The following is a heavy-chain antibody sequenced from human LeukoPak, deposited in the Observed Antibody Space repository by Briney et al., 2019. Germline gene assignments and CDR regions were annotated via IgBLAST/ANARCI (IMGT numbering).Heavy chain of an antibody. CDR1: GGSFSDYY. V-gene: IGHV4-34*01. CDR3: ARGSPSYDYVWGSYRYPYYFDY. Sequence: PSETLSLTCAVYGGSFSDYYWSWIRQPPGKGLEWIGEINHGGSTNYNPSLKSRVTISVDTSKNQFSLKLSSVTAADTAVYYCARGSPSYDYVWGSYRYPYYFDYWGQGTLVTVSS. J-gene: IGHJ4*02. CDR2: INHGGST. D-gene: IGHD3-16*02.